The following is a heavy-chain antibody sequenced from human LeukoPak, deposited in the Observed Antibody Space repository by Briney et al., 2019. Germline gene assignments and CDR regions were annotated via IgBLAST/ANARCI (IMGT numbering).Heavy chain of an antibody. J-gene: IGHJ5*02. CDR1: GYSISSGYY. D-gene: IGHD3-22*01. CDR2: IYHSGST. CDR3: ARGADSSGYGAHNWFDP. Sequence: SETLSLTCTVSGYSISSGYYWGWIRQPPGKGLEWIGSIYHSGSTYYNPSLKSRVTISVDTSKNQFSLKLSSVTAADTAVYYCARGADSSGYGAHNWFDPWGQGTLVTVSS. V-gene: IGHV4-38-2*02.